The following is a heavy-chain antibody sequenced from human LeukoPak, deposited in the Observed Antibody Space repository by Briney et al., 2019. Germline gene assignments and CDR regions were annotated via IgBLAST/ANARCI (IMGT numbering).Heavy chain of an antibody. D-gene: IGHD1-26*01. V-gene: IGHV4-61*05. J-gene: IGHJ4*02. CDR3: ARGQWELPDY. CDR2: IYYSGST. Sequence: PSETLSLTCTVSGDFISSSSYYWGWIRQPPGKGLEWIGYIYYSGSTNYNPSLKSRVTISVDTSKNQFSLKLSSVTAADTAVYYCARGQWELPDYWGQGTLVTVSS. CDR1: GDFISSSSYY.